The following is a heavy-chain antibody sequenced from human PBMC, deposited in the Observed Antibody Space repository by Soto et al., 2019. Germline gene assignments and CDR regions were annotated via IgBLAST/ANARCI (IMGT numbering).Heavy chain of an antibody. CDR3: ARDLSITPLSAFDP. CDR2: IKEDGSEK. CDR1: GFTFSKFW. V-gene: IGHV3-7*03. Sequence: GGSLRLSCAASGFTFSKFWMSWVRQAPGKGLEWVANIKEDGSEKYYVGSVRGRFTISRDNTKNSLYLQMNSLRAEDTAVYYCARDLSITPLSAFDPWGQGTRVTAPQ. D-gene: IGHD3-16*02. J-gene: IGHJ5*02.